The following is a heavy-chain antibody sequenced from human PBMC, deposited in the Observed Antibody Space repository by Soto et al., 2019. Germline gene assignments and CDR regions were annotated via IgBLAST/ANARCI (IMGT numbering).Heavy chain of an antibody. CDR3: ASSYGSGYRAFDY. CDR1: GDTFNFYS. Sequence: QVQLVQSGAEVKRPGSSVKVSCKASGDTFNFYSINSVRQAPGLGLEWMGRVNPIVSMSNYAQKFQGRVTMTADKSTSTAYTELSSLRSEDTAIYYCASSYGSGYRAFDYWGQGALVTVSS. CDR2: VNPIVSMS. J-gene: IGHJ4*02. V-gene: IGHV1-69*02. D-gene: IGHD3-10*01.